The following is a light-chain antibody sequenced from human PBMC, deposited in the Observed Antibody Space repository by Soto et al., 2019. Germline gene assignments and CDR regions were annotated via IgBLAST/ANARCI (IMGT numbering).Light chain of an antibody. Sequence: DIQMTQSPSSLSASVGDRVTITSRASQSISSYLNWYQQKPGKAPKLLIYAASSLQSGVPSRFSGSGSGTDFTLTISSLQPEDFSTYYSQQSYSTPRTFGQGTKVEIK. J-gene: IGKJ1*01. V-gene: IGKV1-39*01. CDR2: AAS. CDR3: QQSYSTPRT. CDR1: QSISSY.